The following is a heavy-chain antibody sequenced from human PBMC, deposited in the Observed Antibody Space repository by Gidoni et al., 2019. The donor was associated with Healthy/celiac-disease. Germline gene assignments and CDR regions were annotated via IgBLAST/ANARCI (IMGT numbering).Heavy chain of an antibody. D-gene: IGHD1-26*01. CDR3: AGGYPSGGY. V-gene: IGHV4-59*01. Sequence: QVQLKESGQGLVKPAETLSLTCTVSGGSISSYYWSWIRQPPGQGLEWIGYIYSSGSTTSNPSLKSRVTISVDTSKNQFSLKLSSVTAADTAVYYCAGGYPSGGYWGQGTLVTVSS. J-gene: IGHJ4*02. CDR2: IYSSGST. CDR1: GGSISSYY.